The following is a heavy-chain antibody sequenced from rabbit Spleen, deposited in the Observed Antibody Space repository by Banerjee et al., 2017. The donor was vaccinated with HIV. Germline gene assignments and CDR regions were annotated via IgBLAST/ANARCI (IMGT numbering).Heavy chain of an antibody. J-gene: IGHJ4*01. Sequence: EESGGDLVQPEGSLTLTCKASGIDLSSSYWICWVRQAPGKGLEWIACIYAGSSGSTYYVSWAKGRFTISKTSSTTVTLQMTSLTAADTATYFCARSAGASYSTLYFDLWGPGTLVTVS. D-gene: IGHD8-1*01. CDR1: GIDLSSSYW. V-gene: IGHV1S45*01. CDR3: ARSAGASYSTLYFDL. CDR2: IYAGSSGST.